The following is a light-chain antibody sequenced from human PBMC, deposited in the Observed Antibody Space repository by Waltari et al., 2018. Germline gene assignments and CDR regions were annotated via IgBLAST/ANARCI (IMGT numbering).Light chain of an antibody. Sequence: DIQMTQSPSSLSASVGARVTITCRASQSISSYLNLYQHKRGQAPKLLIYGASSLQSGVPARFSGSGSGTDFTLTISTLQPEDFATYYCQQSYTTPLTFGGGTRVEIK. V-gene: IGKV1-39*01. J-gene: IGKJ4*01. CDR2: GAS. CDR1: QSISSY. CDR3: QQSYTTPLT.